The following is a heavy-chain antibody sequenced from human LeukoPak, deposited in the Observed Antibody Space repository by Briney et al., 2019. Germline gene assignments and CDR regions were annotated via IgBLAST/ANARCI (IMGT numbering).Heavy chain of an antibody. Sequence: ASVKVSCKASGYTFTGYYMHWARQAPGQGLEWMGRINPNSGGTNYAQKFQGRVTMTRDTSISTAYMELSRLRSDDTAVYYCARDYNPYSSSWVFDYWGQGTLVTVSS. J-gene: IGHJ4*02. D-gene: IGHD6-13*01. V-gene: IGHV1-2*06. CDR2: INPNSGGT. CDR3: ARDYNPYSSSWVFDY. CDR1: GYTFTGYY.